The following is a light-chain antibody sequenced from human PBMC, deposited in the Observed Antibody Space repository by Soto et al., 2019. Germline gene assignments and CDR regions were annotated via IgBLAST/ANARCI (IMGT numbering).Light chain of an antibody. CDR3: QQYKSYSVT. V-gene: IGKV1-5*03. CDR1: QSLDKW. J-gene: IGKJ4*01. Sequence: DIQMTQSPTTLSASVGDRVTISCRASQSLDKWLAWYQHKPGTAPKLLIYKASTLDSGVPSRFSGSGSGTEFILTISSLHPEDFATYYCQQYKSYSVTFGGGTTVEIK. CDR2: KAS.